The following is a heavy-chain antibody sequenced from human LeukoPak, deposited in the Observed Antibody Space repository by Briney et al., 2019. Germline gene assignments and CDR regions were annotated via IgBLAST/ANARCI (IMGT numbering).Heavy chain of an antibody. D-gene: IGHD5-24*01. CDR2: IKKDGSEK. J-gene: IGHJ4*02. CDR3: ARVGWLQAWAPFDY. Sequence: GGSLRLSCAASGFTFSSYWMSWVRQAPGKGLEWVADIKKDGSEKYYVDSVKGRFTISRDNAKNSLYLQMNSLRAEDTAVYYCARVGWLQAWAPFDYWGQGTLVTVSS. V-gene: IGHV3-7*01. CDR1: GFTFSSYW.